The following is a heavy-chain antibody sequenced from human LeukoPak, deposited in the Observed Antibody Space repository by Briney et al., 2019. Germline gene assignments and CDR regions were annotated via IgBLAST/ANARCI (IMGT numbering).Heavy chain of an antibody. CDR3: ARDSLYSSSWATFFDY. D-gene: IGHD6-13*01. V-gene: IGHV6-1*01. CDR1: GDSVSSNSAA. CDR2: TYYRSKWYN. J-gene: IGHJ4*02. Sequence: SQTLSLTCAISGDSVSSNSAAWNWIRQSPSRGLEWLGRTYYRSKWYNDYAVSVKSRITINPDTSKNQFSLQLNSVTPEDTAVYYCARDSLYSSSWATFFDYWGQGTLVTVSS.